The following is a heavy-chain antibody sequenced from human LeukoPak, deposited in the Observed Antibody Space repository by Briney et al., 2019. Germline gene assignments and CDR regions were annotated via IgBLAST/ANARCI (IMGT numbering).Heavy chain of an antibody. J-gene: IGHJ4*02. CDR3: ARGRYYSDSSYYYFDS. CDR1: GYTFSDYS. CDR2: ISGGTGSP. D-gene: IGHD3-22*01. V-gene: IGHV1-3*01. Sequence: ASVKVSCKAPGYTFSDYSMHWVRQAPGQAPEWMGWISGGTGSPKYSQRFQGRVTITRDTSARTAYMALSSLRPTDTAVYFCARGRYYSDSSYYYFDSWGQGTLVTVSS.